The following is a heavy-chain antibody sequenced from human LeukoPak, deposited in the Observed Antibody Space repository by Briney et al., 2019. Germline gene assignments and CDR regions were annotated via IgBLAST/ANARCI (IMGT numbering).Heavy chain of an antibody. J-gene: IGHJ5*02. CDR3: ARDNHRSYSSSWYRVWFDP. V-gene: IGHV4-61*02. CDR2: IYTSGST. CDR1: GGSISSGSYY. Sequence: SQTLSLTCTVSGGSISSGSYYWSWIRQPAGKGLEWIGRIYTSGSTNYNPSLKSRVTISVDTSKNQFSLKLSSVTAADTAVYYCARDNHRSYSSSWYRVWFDPWGQGTLVTVSS. D-gene: IGHD6-13*01.